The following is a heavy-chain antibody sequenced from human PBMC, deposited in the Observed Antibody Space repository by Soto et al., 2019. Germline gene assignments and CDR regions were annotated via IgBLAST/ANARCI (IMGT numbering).Heavy chain of an antibody. CDR2: INAGNGNT. CDR3: ARVTNSGSDPYFVH. D-gene: IGHD1-26*01. Sequence: QVQLVQSGAEEKKPGASVKVSCKASGYTFTSYAMHWVRQAPGQRLEWMGRINAGNGNTKYSQKFQGRVTITRDTSASTAYMELSSLRSDNTAVYYCARVTNSGSDPYFVHWGQGTLVTFSS. CDR1: GYTFTSYA. V-gene: IGHV1-3*05. J-gene: IGHJ4*02.